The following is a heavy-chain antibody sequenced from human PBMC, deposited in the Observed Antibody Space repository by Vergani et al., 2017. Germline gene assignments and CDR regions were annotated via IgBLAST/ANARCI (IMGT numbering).Heavy chain of an antibody. CDR3: ARDPRGYGGDPEDYYYGMDV. J-gene: IGHJ6*02. CDR1: GGAFSSYA. V-gene: IGHV1-69*11. D-gene: IGHD2-21*02. Sequence: QGQLVQSGAEVKKPGSSMKVSCKASGGAFSSYAINWVRQAPGQGLEWMGRIIPIIGTTNYAQKFQGRVTIAADEFSSTVFMELSSLRSQDTAVYYCARDPRGYGGDPEDYYYGMDVWGQGTTVTVSS. CDR2: IIPIIGTT.